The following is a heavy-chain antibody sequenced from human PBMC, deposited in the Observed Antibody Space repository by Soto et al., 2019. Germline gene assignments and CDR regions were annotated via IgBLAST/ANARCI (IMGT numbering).Heavy chain of an antibody. CDR1: GFTVCIKY. Sequence: VPSLRLSFAPYGFTVCIKYINWVRQAPGKGLEWVSAISGSGGSTYYADSVKGRFTISRDNSKNTLYLQMNSLRAEDTAVYYCAKSSSWDYDAFDIWGQGT. CDR2: ISGSGGST. CDR3: AKSSSWDYDAFDI. V-gene: IGHV3-23*01. D-gene: IGHD6-13*01. J-gene: IGHJ3*02.